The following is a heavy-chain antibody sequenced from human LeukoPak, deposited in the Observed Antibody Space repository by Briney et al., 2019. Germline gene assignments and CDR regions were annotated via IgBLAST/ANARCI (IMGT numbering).Heavy chain of an antibody. Sequence: GGSLRLSCAGSGFPFSSHGMNWVRQAPGKGLEWVSGISPGGPTYYADSVKGRFTISRDNAKNSLYLQMNSLRAEDTAVYYCAELGITMIGGVWGKGTTVTISS. CDR3: AELGITMIGGV. D-gene: IGHD3-10*02. V-gene: IGHV3-23*01. CDR1: GFPFSSHG. J-gene: IGHJ6*04. CDR2: ISPGGPT.